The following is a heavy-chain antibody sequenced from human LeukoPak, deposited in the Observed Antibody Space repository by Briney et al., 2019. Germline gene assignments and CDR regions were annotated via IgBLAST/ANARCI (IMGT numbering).Heavy chain of an antibody. J-gene: IGHJ6*03. CDR1: GGSISSGGYY. CDR2: IYHSGST. V-gene: IGHV4-30-2*01. Sequence: PSETLSLTCTVSGGSISSGGYYWSWIRQPPGKGLEWIGYIYHSGSTYYNPSLKSRVTISVDRSKNQFSLKLSSVTAADTAVYYCARGSLGDYYMDVWGKGTTVTVSS. CDR3: ARGSLGDYYMDV. D-gene: IGHD3-10*01.